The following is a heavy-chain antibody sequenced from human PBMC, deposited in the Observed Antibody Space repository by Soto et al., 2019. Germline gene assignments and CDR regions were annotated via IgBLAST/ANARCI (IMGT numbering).Heavy chain of an antibody. CDR2: ISYDGSNK. CDR1: GFTFSSYA. V-gene: IGHV3-30-3*01. CDR3: ARSTTVTRSRRCYYYYGMDV. D-gene: IGHD4-17*01. Sequence: GSLRLSCAASGFTFSSYAMHWVRQAPGKGLEWVAVISYDGSNKYYADSVKGRFTISRDNSKNTLYLQMNSLRAEDTAVYYCARSTTVTRSRRCYYYYGMDVWGQGTTVTVSS. J-gene: IGHJ6*02.